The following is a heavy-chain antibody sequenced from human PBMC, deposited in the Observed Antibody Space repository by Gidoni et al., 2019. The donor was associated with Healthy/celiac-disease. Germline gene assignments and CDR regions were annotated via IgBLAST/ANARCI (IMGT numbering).Heavy chain of an antibody. D-gene: IGHD3-22*01. CDR2: INHSGRT. V-gene: IGHV4-34*01. Sequence: QVQLQQWGAGLLKPSETLSRTCAVYGGSFSGYYWSWIRQPPGKGLEWIGEINHSGRTKYNPSLKSRVTISVDTSKNQFSLKLSSVTAADTAVYYCARRSDYYDSSGYPWGQGTLVTVSS. CDR3: ARRSDYYDSSGYP. J-gene: IGHJ5*02. CDR1: GGSFSGYY.